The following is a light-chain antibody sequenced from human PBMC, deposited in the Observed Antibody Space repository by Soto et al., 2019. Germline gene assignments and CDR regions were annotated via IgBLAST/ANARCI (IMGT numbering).Light chain of an antibody. CDR1: QSISSY. Sequence: HRSQSLSSLSAHVLDRVTITCRSSQSISSYLNWYQPKQGRAPRPLIYSTPTLQSGVPSKFSGSASGTDFTLTIIRLQPEDFATYCCQLSSRIPCTFGQGTPLDIK. CDR3: QLSSRIPCT. V-gene: IGKV1-39*01. CDR2: STP. J-gene: IGKJ5*01.